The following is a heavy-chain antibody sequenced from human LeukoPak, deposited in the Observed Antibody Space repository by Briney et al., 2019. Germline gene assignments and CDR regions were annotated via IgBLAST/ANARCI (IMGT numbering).Heavy chain of an antibody. D-gene: IGHD1-26*01. Sequence: GGSLRLSCAAAGFTLSSYGMHWDRQAPGKGLEWVAVIWYDGSNKYYADSVKCRFTISRDNSKNTLYLQMNSLRAEDTAVYYCSKDRGSYHPVDLDYSGQGTLVTVSS. J-gene: IGHJ4*02. CDR3: SKDRGSYHPVDLDY. CDR2: IWYDGSNK. V-gene: IGHV3-33*06. CDR1: GFTLSSYG.